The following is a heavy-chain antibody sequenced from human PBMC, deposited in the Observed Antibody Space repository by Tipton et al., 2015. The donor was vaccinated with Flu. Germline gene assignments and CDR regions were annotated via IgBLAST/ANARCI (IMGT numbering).Heavy chain of an antibody. CDR1: GFTFGDYA. J-gene: IGHJ4*02. Sequence: SLRLSCTASGFTFGDYAMSWVRQAPGKGLEWVGFIRSKAYGGTTEYAASVKGRFTISRDDSKSIAYLQMNSLKTEDTAVYYCTKELFDYWGQGTLVTVPS. CDR3: TKELFDY. CDR2: IRSKAYGGTT. V-gene: IGHV3-49*04.